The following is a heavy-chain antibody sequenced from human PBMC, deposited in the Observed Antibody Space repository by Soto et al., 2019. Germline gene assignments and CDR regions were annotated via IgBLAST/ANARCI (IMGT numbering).Heavy chain of an antibody. CDR3: AKVSRDILTGYSLDY. Sequence: PHGGSLRLSCAASGFTFSSYAMSWVRQAPGKGLEWVSAISGSGGSTYYADSVKGRFTISRDNSKNTLYLQMNSLRAEDTAVYYCAKVSRDILTGYSLDYWGQGTLVTVSS. V-gene: IGHV3-23*01. CDR1: GFTFSSYA. CDR2: ISGSGGST. D-gene: IGHD3-9*01. J-gene: IGHJ4*02.